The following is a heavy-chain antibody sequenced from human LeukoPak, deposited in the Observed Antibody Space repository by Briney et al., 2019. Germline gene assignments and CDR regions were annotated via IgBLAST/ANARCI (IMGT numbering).Heavy chain of an antibody. Sequence: GGSLRLSCAASGFTFSSYAMSWARQAPGKGLEWVSAISGSGGSTYYADSVKGRFTISRDNSKNTLYLQMNSLRAEDTAVYYCAKDRGVEDDAFDIWGQGTMVTVSS. CDR2: ISGSGGST. V-gene: IGHV3-23*01. J-gene: IGHJ3*02. D-gene: IGHD3-10*01. CDR3: AKDRGVEDDAFDI. CDR1: GFTFSSYA.